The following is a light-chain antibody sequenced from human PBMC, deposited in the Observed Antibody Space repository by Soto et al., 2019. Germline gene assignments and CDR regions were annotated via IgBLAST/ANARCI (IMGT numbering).Light chain of an antibody. CDR1: SSNIGNNY. V-gene: IGLV1-51*02. Sequence: QSVLTQPPSVSAAPGQKVTISCSGSSSNIGNNYVSWYQQLPGTAPKLLIYENNKRPSGIPDRFSGSKSGTSATLGITGLQTGDEADYDCGTWDSSLSAGGVFGTGTKVPVL. CDR3: GTWDSSLSAGGV. CDR2: ENN. J-gene: IGLJ1*01.